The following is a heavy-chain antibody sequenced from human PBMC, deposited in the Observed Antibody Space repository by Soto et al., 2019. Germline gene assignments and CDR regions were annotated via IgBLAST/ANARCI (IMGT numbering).Heavy chain of an antibody. D-gene: IGHD2-8*01. CDR2: IVVGSGNT. J-gene: IGHJ4*02. CDR3: ARPPFPGCINAVCYPFDY. V-gene: IGHV1-58*02. CDR1: GFTFTSSA. Sequence: SVKVSCKASGFTFTSSAMQWVRQARGQRLEWIGWIVVGSGNTNYAQKFQERVTITRDMSTSTAYMELSSLRSEDTAVYYCARPPFPGCINAVCYPFDYWGQGTLVTVSS.